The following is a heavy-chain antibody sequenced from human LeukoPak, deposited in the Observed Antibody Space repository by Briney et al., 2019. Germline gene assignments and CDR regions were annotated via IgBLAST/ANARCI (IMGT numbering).Heavy chain of an antibody. J-gene: IGHJ3*02. CDR1: GFTFSSYS. Sequence: GGSLRLSCAASGFTFSSYSMNRVRQAPGKGLEWVSSISSSSSYLYYPHSVKARFTISRDNAKNSLYLQMNSLRAEDTAVYYCAREVLGWIAAVGKDAFDIWGQGTMVTVSS. V-gene: IGHV3-21*01. D-gene: IGHD6-13*01. CDR2: ISSSSSYL. CDR3: AREVLGWIAAVGKDAFDI.